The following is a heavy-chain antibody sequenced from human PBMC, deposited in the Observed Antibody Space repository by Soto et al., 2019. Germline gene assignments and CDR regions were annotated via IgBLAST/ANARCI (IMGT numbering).Heavy chain of an antibody. D-gene: IGHD1-26*01. J-gene: IGHJ5*02. CDR1: GGSVSSGSYY. V-gene: IGHV4-61*01. CDR2: IYYSGST. Sequence: SDTLSLTCTVSGGSVSSGSYYWSWIRQPPGKGLEWIGYIYYSGSTNYNPSLKSRVTISVDTSKNQFSLKLSSVTAADTAVYYCERDYRGTSGRFGFDPWGQGTLVNVSS. CDR3: ERDYRGTSGRFGFDP.